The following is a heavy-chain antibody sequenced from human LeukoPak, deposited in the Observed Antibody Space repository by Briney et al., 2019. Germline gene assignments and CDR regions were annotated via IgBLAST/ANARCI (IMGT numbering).Heavy chain of an antibody. V-gene: IGHV1-18*01. CDR1: GYTFTSSG. CDR2: ISTYTGYS. CDR3: AKNSSGGYSDY. J-gene: IGHJ4*02. Sequence: GASVKVSCKASGYTFTSSGISWVRPAPGQGLEWMGWISTYTGYSKYAQNLQGRVTMTADTSTSTAYMELSSLRSDDTAVYYCAKNSSGGYSDYWGQGTLVTVSS. D-gene: IGHD6-19*01.